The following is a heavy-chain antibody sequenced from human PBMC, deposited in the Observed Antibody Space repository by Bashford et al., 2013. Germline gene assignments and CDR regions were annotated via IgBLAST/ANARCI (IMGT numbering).Heavy chain of an antibody. CDR1: GYSFTSYW. CDR3: ARPQARDSSSWYGNDAFDI. CDR2: IDPSDSYT. V-gene: IGHV5-10-1*01. D-gene: IGHD6-13*01. J-gene: IGHJ3*02. Sequence: ESLKISCKGSGYSFTSYWISWVRQMPGKGLEWMGRIDPSDSYTNYSPSFQGHVTISADKSISTAYLQWSSLKASDTAMYYCARPQARDSSSWYGNDAFDIWGQGTMVTVSS.